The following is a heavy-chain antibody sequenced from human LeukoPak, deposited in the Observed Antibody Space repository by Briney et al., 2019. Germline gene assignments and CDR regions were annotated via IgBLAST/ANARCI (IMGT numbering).Heavy chain of an antibody. J-gene: IGHJ4*02. D-gene: IGHD2-2*01. CDR1: GYSISSGYY. CDR3: ASLVPAARKGGCFDY. V-gene: IGHV4-38-2*01. Sequence: RSSETLSLTCAVSGYSISSGYYWGWIRQPPGKGLEWIGSIYHSGSTYYNPSLKSRVTISVDTSKNQFSLKLSSVTAADTAVYYCASLVPAARKGGCFDYWGQGTLVTVSS. CDR2: IYHSGST.